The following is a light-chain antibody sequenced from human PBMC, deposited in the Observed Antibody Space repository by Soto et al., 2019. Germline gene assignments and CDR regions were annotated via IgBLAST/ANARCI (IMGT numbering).Light chain of an antibody. CDR3: QQSVSSLLT. J-gene: IGKJ3*01. Sequence: EIVLTQSPGTLSLSPGERATLSCRASQSVSSNYLAWYQQKPGQAPRLLIYGASNRATGIPDRFIGSGSGTDLTLTISRLEPEDFAVYFCQQSVSSLLTFGPGTKVDIK. CDR1: QSVSSNY. V-gene: IGKV3-20*01. CDR2: GAS.